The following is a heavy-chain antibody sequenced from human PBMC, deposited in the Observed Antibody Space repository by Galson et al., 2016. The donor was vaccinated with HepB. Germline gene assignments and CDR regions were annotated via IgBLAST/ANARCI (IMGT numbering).Heavy chain of an antibody. CDR2: IWYDGSNK. J-gene: IGHJ6*02. CDR3: ARGSHDSFMDV. Sequence: SLRLSCAASGFTFSHFGMHWVRQAPGKGLEWVAFIWYDGSNKYYEDSVKGRFTISRDNSKNIQYLHMNSLRAEDTAVYYCARGSHDSFMDVWGQGTTVTVSS. V-gene: IGHV3-33*01. CDR1: GFTFSHFG. D-gene: IGHD3-16*01.